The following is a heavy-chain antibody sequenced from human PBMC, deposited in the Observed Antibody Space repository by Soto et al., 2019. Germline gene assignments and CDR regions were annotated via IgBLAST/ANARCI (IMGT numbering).Heavy chain of an antibody. V-gene: IGHV5-51*01. J-gene: IGHJ3*02. CDR3: ARRYSGSYGRVGDAFDI. CDR2: IYPGDSDT. Sequence: GESLKISCTGSGYSFTSYWIGWVRQMPGKGLEWMGIIYPGDSDTRYSPSFQGQVTISADKSISTAYLQWSSLKASDTAMYYCARRYSGSYGRVGDAFDIWGQGTMVTVSS. D-gene: IGHD1-26*01. CDR1: GYSFTSYW.